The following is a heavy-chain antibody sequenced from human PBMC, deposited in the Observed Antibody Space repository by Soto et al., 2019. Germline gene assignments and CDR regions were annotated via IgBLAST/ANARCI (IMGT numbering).Heavy chain of an antibody. D-gene: IGHD1-26*01. CDR2: IYPGDSDT. CDR3: ARRSGSYYRYYYYYGMDV. Sequence: AAESLKISCKGSGYIFTSYWIGWVRQMPGKGLEWMGIIYPGDSDTRYSPSFQGQVTISADKSISTAYLQWSSLKASDTAMYYCARRSGSYYRYYYYYGMDVWGQGTTVTVSS. J-gene: IGHJ6*02. CDR1: GYIFTSYW. V-gene: IGHV5-51*01.